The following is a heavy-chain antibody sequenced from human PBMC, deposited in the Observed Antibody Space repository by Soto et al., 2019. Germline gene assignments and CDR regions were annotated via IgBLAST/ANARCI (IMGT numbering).Heavy chain of an antibody. J-gene: IGHJ5*02. CDR1: GGSISSSSYF. Sequence: QLQLQESGPGLVKPSETLSLTCSVSGGSISSSSYFWGWIRQPPGKGLEWIGSIYYSGSTYYNPSRKSRATVSVDTSKNQSSLKLSSVPAADTAVYYCARHPSDFWFDPWGQGTLVTVSS. D-gene: IGHD2-21*02. CDR2: IYYSGST. V-gene: IGHV4-39*01. CDR3: ARHPSDFWFDP.